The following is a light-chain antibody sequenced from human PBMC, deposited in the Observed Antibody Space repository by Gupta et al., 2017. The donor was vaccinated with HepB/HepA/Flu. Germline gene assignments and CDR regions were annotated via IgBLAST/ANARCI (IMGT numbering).Light chain of an antibody. V-gene: IGKV1-9*01. CDR2: GAS. Sequence: DIQLTQSPSFLSAPVRHRVTITCRSSQDVNSYVAWYQQKPGRAPKLLIFGASTLQSGVPSRFSGSGSGTEFTLTISSLQPEDFATYYCQQLHSYPLTFGGGTKVEIK. J-gene: IGKJ4*01. CDR3: QQLHSYPLT. CDR1: QDVNSY.